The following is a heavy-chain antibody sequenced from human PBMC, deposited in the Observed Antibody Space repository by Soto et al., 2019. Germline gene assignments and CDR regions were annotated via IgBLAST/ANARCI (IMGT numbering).Heavy chain of an antibody. Sequence: GGSLRLSCAASGFTFSSYAMSWVRQAPGKGLEWVSAISGSGGSTYYADSVKGRFTISRDNSKNTLYLQMNSLRAEDTAVYYCAQGYYYDSSGWIDPFDIWGQGTMVTVSS. CDR2: ISGSGGST. D-gene: IGHD3-22*01. V-gene: IGHV3-23*01. CDR3: AQGYYYDSSGWIDPFDI. CDR1: GFTFSSYA. J-gene: IGHJ3*02.